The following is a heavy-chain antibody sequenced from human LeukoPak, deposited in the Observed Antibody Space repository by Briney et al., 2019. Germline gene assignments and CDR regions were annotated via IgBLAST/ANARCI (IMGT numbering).Heavy chain of an antibody. D-gene: IGHD6-13*01. Sequence: ASVKVSCKASGYTFTSYYMHWVRQAPGQGLEWMGWINPNSGGTNYAQKFQGRVTMTRDTSISTAYMELSRLRSDDTAVYYCARAAGPGGIAAAVSYYFDYWGQGTLVTVSS. CDR3: ARAAGPGGIAAAVSYYFDY. CDR1: GYTFTSYY. CDR2: INPNSGGT. V-gene: IGHV1-2*02. J-gene: IGHJ4*02.